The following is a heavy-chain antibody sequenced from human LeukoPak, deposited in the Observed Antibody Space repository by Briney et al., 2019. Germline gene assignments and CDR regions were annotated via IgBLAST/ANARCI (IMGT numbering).Heavy chain of an antibody. V-gene: IGHV3-15*01. CDR2: IKSKTDGGTT. CDR3: TTDPGPAHYYDSPNWFDP. J-gene: IGHJ5*02. D-gene: IGHD3-22*01. Sequence: GGSLRLSCAASGFTFTSYAMSWVRQAPGKGLEWVGRIKSKTDGGTTDYAAPVKGRFTISRDDSKNTLYLQMNSLKTEDAAVYYCTTDPGPAHYYDSPNWFDPWGQGTLVTVSS. CDR1: GFTFTSYA.